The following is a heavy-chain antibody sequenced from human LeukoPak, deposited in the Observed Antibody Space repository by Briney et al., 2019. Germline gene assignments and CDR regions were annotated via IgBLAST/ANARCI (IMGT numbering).Heavy chain of an antibody. D-gene: IGHD3-10*01. CDR1: EFTFSNSA. CDR2: ISYDGNNK. Sequence: PGRSLRLSCAASEFTFSNSAMNWVRQAPGKGLEWVAVISYDGNNKYYSDSVKGRFTISRDNSKNTLYLQMNSLRAEDTAVYYCAKDMYYRGSGSYFNVDYWGQGTLVTVSS. V-gene: IGHV3-30*18. CDR3: AKDMYYRGSGSYFNVDY. J-gene: IGHJ4*02.